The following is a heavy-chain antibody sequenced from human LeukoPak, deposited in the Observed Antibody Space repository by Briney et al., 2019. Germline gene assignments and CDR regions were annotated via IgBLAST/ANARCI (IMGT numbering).Heavy chain of an antibody. V-gene: IGHV3-23*01. D-gene: IGHD3-10*01. CDR3: ARVPGSYYVDFDY. CDR2: IGSDGGST. Sequence: GGSLRLSCVASGFTLSNHAMSWVRRAPGKGLEWVSGIGSDGGSTYYADSVKGRFTIARDNSKNTVYLQMNSLRAEDTAVYYCARVPGSYYVDFDYWGQGTLVTVSS. CDR1: GFTLSNHA. J-gene: IGHJ4*02.